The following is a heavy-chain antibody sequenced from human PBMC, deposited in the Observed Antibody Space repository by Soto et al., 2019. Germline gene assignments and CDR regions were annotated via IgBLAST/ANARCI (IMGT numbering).Heavy chain of an antibody. D-gene: IGHD2-21*02. V-gene: IGHV1-46*01. CDR3: ARGGHVVVVTAALDY. J-gene: IGHJ4*02. Sequence: QVQLVQSGAEVKKPGASVKVSCKASGDTFTDYYIHWVRQAPGQGLEWMGTVNPSGGHTTYAQHFLGRMTMTRDASTSTLYMELTSVTSEDTAVYYCARGGHVVVVTAALDYWGQGNLVTVSS. CDR1: GDTFTDYY. CDR2: VNPSGGHT.